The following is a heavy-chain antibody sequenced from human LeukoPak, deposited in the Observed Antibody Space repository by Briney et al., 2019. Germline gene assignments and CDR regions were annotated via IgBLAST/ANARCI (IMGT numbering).Heavy chain of an antibody. CDR2: INPNSGGT. D-gene: IGHD1-1*01. CDR3: ARAGYAFDI. CDR1: GYTFTRYY. Sequence: GASVKVSCKASGYTFTRYYMHWVRQAPGQGLEWMGWINPNSGGTNYAQKFHGRVTMTRDTSISTAHLELRRLRSDDPAVYYCARAGYAFDIWGQGTMVTVSS. V-gene: IGHV1-2*02. J-gene: IGHJ3*02.